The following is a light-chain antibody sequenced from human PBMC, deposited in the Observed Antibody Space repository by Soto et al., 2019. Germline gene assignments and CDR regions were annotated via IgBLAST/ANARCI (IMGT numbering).Light chain of an antibody. J-gene: IGLJ3*02. CDR1: SSDVGGYNY. Sequence: QSALTQPRSVSGSPGQSVTISCTGTSSDVGGYNYVSWYQQHPGKAPKLMIYGVSKWPSGVPDRFPGSKSGNTASLTISGLQAEDEADYYCCSYAGSYTWVFGGGTKVTVL. CDR2: GVS. V-gene: IGLV2-11*01. CDR3: CSYAGSYTWV.